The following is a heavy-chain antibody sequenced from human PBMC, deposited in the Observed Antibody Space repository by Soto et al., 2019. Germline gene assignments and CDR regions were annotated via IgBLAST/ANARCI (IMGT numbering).Heavy chain of an antibody. J-gene: IGHJ3*02. D-gene: IGHD4-17*01. CDR1: GFTFSNAW. Sequence: GGSLRLSCAASGFTFSNAWMSWVRQAPGKGLEWVGRIKSKTDGGTTDYAAPVKGRFTISRDDSKNTLYLQMNSLKTEDTAVYYCTTAIGNYGDYVNLNGDDAFDIWGQGTMVTVSS. CDR2: IKSKTDGGTT. CDR3: TTAIGNYGDYVNLNGDDAFDI. V-gene: IGHV3-15*01.